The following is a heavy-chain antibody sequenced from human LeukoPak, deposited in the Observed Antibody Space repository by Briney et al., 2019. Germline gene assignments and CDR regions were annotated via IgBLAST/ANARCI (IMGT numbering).Heavy chain of an antibody. D-gene: IGHD6-19*01. CDR1: GGTISSYY. CDR2: IHSSGST. Sequence: SETLSLTCTVSGGTISSYYWNWIRQPPGKGLEWIGYIHSSGSTKYNPSLKSRVTISVDTSKNQFSLNMSSVTAADRAVYYCARWYSSGWAFDYWGQGTLVTVSS. J-gene: IGHJ4*02. V-gene: IGHV4-59*08. CDR3: ARWYSSGWAFDY.